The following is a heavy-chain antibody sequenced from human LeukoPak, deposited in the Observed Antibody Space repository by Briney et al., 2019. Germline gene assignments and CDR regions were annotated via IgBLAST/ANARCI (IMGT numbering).Heavy chain of an antibody. CDR3: AAGDYGDYVGAFDI. Sequence: SQTLSLTCAISGDSVSSNSAAWNWLRQSPSRGLEWLGSTYYRSKWYNDYAVSVKSRITINPDTSKNQFSLQLNSVAPEDTAVCYCAAGDYGDYVGAFDIWGQGTMVTVSS. CDR1: GDSVSSNSAA. D-gene: IGHD4-17*01. J-gene: IGHJ3*02. CDR2: TYYRSKWYN. V-gene: IGHV6-1*01.